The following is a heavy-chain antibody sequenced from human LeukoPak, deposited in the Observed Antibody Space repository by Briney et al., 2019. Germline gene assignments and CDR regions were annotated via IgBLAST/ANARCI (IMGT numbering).Heavy chain of an antibody. V-gene: IGHV1-8*01. J-gene: IGHJ6*03. D-gene: IGHD3-9*01. CDR3: ARAGGELYYDILTGYYYYYYMDV. CDR2: MNPNSGNT. CDR1: GYTFTSYD. Sequence: ASVKVSCKASGYTFTSYDINWVRQATGQGLEWMGWMNPNSGNTGYAQKFQGRVTMTRNTSISTAYMELSSLRSEDTAVYYCARAGGELYYDILTGYYYYYYMDVWGKGTTVTVSS.